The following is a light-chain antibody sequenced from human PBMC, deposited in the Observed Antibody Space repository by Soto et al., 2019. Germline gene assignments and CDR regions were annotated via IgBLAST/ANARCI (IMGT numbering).Light chain of an antibody. J-gene: IGLJ6*01. CDR1: TDDVGSTDS. V-gene: IGLV2-14*01. Sequence: QSALTQPASVSGSPGQSITINCSGTTDDVGSTDSVSWYQHHPGEAPRLVIYEVKNRPSGVPGRFSGSKSVNTASLSISGLQPEDEADYYCRTYTTTGSSIFGSGTKLTVL. CDR2: EVK. CDR3: RTYTTTGSSI.